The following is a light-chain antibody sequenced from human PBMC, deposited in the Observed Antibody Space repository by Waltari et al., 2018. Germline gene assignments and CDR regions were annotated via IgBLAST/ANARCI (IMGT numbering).Light chain of an antibody. CDR1: SSNIGNNA. CDR2: YDD. J-gene: IGLJ2*01. V-gene: IGLV1-36*01. CDR3: EAWDDSLNGPV. Sequence: QSVLTQPPSVSEAPRQRVTISCSGSSSNIGNNAVNWYQQLPGKAPKLLIYYDDLLPSGVSDRFSGSKSGTSASLAISGLQSEDEADYYGEAWDDSLNGPVFGGGTKLTVL.